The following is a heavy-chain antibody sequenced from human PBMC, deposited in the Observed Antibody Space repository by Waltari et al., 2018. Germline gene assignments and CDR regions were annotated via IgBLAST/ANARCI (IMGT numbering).Heavy chain of an antibody. D-gene: IGHD3-10*01. CDR3: ARAVGVDDGFDI. V-gene: IGHV4-28*05. CDR1: DYSITNSNW. Sequence: QVQLQESGPGLVKPSDTLSLTCVVSDYSITNSNWWGWIRQPPGKGLEWIGYIYYSGNIYYTRYLKSRVAMSLDTSKNQLSLKLSSVAAVDTAVYYCARAVGVDDGFDIWGQGTVVTVSS. CDR2: IYYSGNI. J-gene: IGHJ3*02.